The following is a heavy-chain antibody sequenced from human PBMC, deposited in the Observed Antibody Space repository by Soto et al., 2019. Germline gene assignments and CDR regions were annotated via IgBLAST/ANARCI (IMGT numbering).Heavy chain of an antibody. CDR3: ARVWVTGSTSVFDI. Sequence: LSLTCAVSGGSISTRDWWSWVRQPPGKGLEWIGEIYHSGSTNYNPSLKSRVTISVDKSKNQFSLKLTSVTAADTAVYYCARVWVTGSTSVFDIWGQGTMVTVSS. V-gene: IGHV4-4*02. CDR1: GGSISTRDW. CDR2: IYHSGST. J-gene: IGHJ3*02. D-gene: IGHD1-7*01.